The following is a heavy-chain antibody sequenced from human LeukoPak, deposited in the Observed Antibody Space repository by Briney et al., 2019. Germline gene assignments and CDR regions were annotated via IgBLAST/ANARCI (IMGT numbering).Heavy chain of an antibody. CDR2: ISAYNGNT. Sequence: ASVKVSCKASGYTFTSYGISWVRQAPGQGLEWMGWISAYNGNTNYAQKLQGRVTMTTDTSTSTAYMELRSLRSDDTAVYYCARGARIAARGWSRYYYYYYMDVWGKGTTVTASS. CDR3: ARGARIAARGWSRYYYYYYMDV. D-gene: IGHD6-6*01. CDR1: GYTFTSYG. V-gene: IGHV1-18*01. J-gene: IGHJ6*03.